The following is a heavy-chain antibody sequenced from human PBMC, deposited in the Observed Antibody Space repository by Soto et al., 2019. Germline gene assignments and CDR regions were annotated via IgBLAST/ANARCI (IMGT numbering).Heavy chain of an antibody. CDR1: GGSISSYY. D-gene: IGHD6-13*01. CDR3: ARGRGIAAASDV. Sequence: SDTLSLTCTVSGGSISSYYWSWIRQPPGKGLEWIGYIYYSGSTNYNPSLKSRVTISVDTSKNQFSLKLSSVTAADTAVYYCARGRGIAAASDVWGQGTTVTVSS. CDR2: IYYSGST. J-gene: IGHJ6*02. V-gene: IGHV4-59*07.